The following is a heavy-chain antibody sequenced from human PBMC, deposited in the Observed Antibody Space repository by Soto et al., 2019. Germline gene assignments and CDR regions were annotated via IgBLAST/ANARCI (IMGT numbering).Heavy chain of an antibody. CDR2: INHGGLT. CDR3: ARGPYGDYYYGLDV. V-gene: IGHV4-34*01. Sequence: SETLSLTCAVYGGSFSGYYWSWIRQPPGKGLEWIGEINHGGLTNCNPSLKSRVTISVDTSKNQFSLKLSSVTAADTAVYYCARGPYGDYYYGLDVWGQGTTVTVSS. D-gene: IGHD4-17*01. CDR1: GGSFSGYY. J-gene: IGHJ6*02.